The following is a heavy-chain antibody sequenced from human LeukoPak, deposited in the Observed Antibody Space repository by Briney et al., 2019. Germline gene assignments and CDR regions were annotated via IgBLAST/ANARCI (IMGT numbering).Heavy chain of an antibody. J-gene: IGHJ6*02. CDR1: GGTFSSYA. CDR3: ARDRTDYSNLYYGMDV. V-gene: IGHV1-69*04. CDR2: IIPIFGIA. D-gene: IGHD4-11*01. Sequence: SVKVSCKGYGGTFSSYAISWVRQAPGKGLEWMGRIIPIFGIANYAQKFQGRVTITADKSTSTAYMELSSLRSEDTAVYYCARDRTDYSNLYYGMDVWGQGTTVTVSS.